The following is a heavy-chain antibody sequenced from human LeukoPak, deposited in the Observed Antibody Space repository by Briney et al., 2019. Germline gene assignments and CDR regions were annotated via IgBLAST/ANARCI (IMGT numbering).Heavy chain of an antibody. V-gene: IGHV3-30*18. CDR2: ISYDGSNK. J-gene: IGHJ4*02. CDR1: GFTFSSYG. Sequence: GGSLRLSCAASGFTFSSYGMYWVRQAPGKGLEWVAVISYDGSNKYYADFVKGRFTISRDNSKNSLYLQMNSLRAEDTALYYCAKGNGYSYGYYFDYWGQGTLVTVSS. D-gene: IGHD5-18*01. CDR3: AKGNGYSYGYYFDY.